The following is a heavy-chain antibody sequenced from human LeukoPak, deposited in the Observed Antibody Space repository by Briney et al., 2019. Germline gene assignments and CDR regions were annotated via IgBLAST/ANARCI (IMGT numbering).Heavy chain of an antibody. J-gene: IGHJ4*02. CDR1: GFTFSSYG. V-gene: IGHV3-30*18. Sequence: RRSLRLSCAASGFTFSSYGMHWVRQAPGKGLEWVAVISYDGSNKYYADSVKGRFTISRDNSKNTLYLQMNSLRAEDTAVYYCAKRAALVVITPPDYWGQGTLVTVSS. CDR3: AKRAALVVITPPDY. D-gene: IGHD3-22*01. CDR2: ISYDGSNK.